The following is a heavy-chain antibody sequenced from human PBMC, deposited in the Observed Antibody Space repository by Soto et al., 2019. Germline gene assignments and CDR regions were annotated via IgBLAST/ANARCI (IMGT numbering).Heavy chain of an antibody. V-gene: IGHV6-1*01. CDR3: ARDRAYSDGESYYYGLDV. Sequence: SQTLSLTCAISGDNVSSNRAAWTWIRQSPSRGLDWLGRTYYKSGWFHDYAVSVKSRISIHPDTSKNQFSLQLTSVTLEDTAVYYCARDRAYSDGESYYYGLDVWGQGTKVTVSS. J-gene: IGHJ6*02. D-gene: IGHD4-4*01. CDR2: TYYKSGWFH. CDR1: GDNVSSNRAA.